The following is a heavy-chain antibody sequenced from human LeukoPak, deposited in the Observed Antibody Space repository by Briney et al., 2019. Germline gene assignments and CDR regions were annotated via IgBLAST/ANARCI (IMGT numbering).Heavy chain of an antibody. D-gene: IGHD3-9*01. V-gene: IGHV3-23*01. Sequence: GGSLRLSCAASGFAFNIYAMHWVRQTPGKGLEWVSTVNADGTITYYADSVKGRFTVSRDNPQNTLYLQMNSLRAEDAAVYYCAKGDSYYDLLTCFDFWGHGTLVTVSS. CDR1: GFAFNIYA. CDR3: AKGDSYYDLLTCFDF. CDR2: VNADGTIT. J-gene: IGHJ4*01.